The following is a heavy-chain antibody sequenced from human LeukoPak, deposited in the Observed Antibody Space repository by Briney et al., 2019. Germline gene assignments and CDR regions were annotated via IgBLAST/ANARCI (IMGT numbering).Heavy chain of an antibody. CDR3: ARPIRDFYYYYYMDV. V-gene: IGHV3-53*01. CDR1: GFTVSSNY. CDR2: IYSGGST. D-gene: IGHD3-10*01. Sequence: GGSLRLSCAASGFTVSSNYMSWARQAPGKGLEWVSVIYSGGSTYYADSVKGRFTISRDNSKNTLYLQMNSLRAEDTAVYYCARPIRDFYYYYYMDVWGKGTTVTVSS. J-gene: IGHJ6*03.